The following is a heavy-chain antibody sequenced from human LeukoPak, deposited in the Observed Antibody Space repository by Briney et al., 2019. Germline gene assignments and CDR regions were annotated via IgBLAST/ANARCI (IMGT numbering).Heavy chain of an antibody. D-gene: IGHD3-3*01. J-gene: IGHJ4*02. V-gene: IGHV3-7*01. CDR3: ATSGYYYYFHY. Sequence: PGESLRLSCAAAGFTFSSYWMSWVRQAPGKGLEWVANIKQDGSEKYYVDSVKGRFTISRDNAKNSLYLQLNSLRAEDTAVYYCATSGYYYYFHYRAQGTLVTVSS. CDR2: IKQDGSEK. CDR1: GFTFSSYW.